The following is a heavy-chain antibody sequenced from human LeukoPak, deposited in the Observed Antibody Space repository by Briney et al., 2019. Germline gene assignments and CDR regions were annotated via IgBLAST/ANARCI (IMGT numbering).Heavy chain of an antibody. CDR2: IYYSGST. CDR3: ARSLEGFWSGYSYYFDY. D-gene: IGHD3-3*01. CDR1: GGSISSYY. Sequence: SETLSLTCTVSGGSISSYYWSWIRQPPGKGLEWIGYIYYSGSTYYNPSLKSRVTISVDTSKNQFSLKLSSVTAADTAVYYCARSLEGFWSGYSYYFDYWGQGTLVTVSS. J-gene: IGHJ4*02. V-gene: IGHV4-59*08.